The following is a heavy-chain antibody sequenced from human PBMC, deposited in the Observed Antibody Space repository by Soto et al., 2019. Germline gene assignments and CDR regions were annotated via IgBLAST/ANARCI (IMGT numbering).Heavy chain of an antibody. CDR1: GYTFSNYG. V-gene: IGHV1-18*01. Sequence: QVQLVQSGGEVKRPGASVKVSCRTSGYTFSNYGITWVRQATGQPLEWLGWISLYSDGTNYAQKFQGRVSMTTDTSTTTAYMELRSLRSDDTAVYYCARVVPGAEAWFGPWGQGTLGTVSS. CDR3: ARVVPGAEAWFGP. J-gene: IGHJ5*02. D-gene: IGHD2-2*01. CDR2: ISLYSDGT.